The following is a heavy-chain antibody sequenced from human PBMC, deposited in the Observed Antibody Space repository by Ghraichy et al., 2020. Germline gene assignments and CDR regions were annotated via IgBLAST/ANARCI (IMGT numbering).Heavy chain of an antibody. D-gene: IGHD2-21*01. CDR1: GFTFSSYE. V-gene: IGHV3-48*03. CDR2: ISSSGSTI. CDR3: AREDYSDFDY. J-gene: IGHJ4*02. Sequence: GGSLRLSCAASGFTFSSYEMNWVRQAPGKGLEWVSYISSSGSTIYYADSVKGRFTISRDNAKNSLYLQMNSLRAEDTAVYYCAREDYSDFDYWGQGTLVTVSS.